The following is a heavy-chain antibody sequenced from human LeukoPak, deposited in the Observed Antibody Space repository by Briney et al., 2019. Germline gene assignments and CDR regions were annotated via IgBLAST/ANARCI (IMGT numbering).Heavy chain of an antibody. CDR1: GDSISSYY. D-gene: IGHD3-3*01. CDR2: IYYSGST. Sequence: PSETLSLTCTVSGDSISSYYWSWIRQPPGKGLEWIGYIYYSGSTNYNPSLKSRVTISVDTSKNQFSLKLSSVTAADTAVYYCARGTYDFWSGYYHAYYFDYWGQGTLVTVSS. J-gene: IGHJ4*02. V-gene: IGHV4-59*01. CDR3: ARGTYDFWSGYYHAYYFDY.